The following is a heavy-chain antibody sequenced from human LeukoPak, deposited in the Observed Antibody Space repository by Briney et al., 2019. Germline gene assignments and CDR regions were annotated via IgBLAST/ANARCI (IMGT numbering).Heavy chain of an antibody. V-gene: IGHV3-30*02. D-gene: IGHD4-17*01. CDR3: ATLTGTTGDY. Sequence: PGGSLRLSXAASGFTFSSYGMHWVRQAPGKGLEWVAFIRYDGSNKYYADSVKGRFTISRDNSKNTLYLQMNSLRAEDTAVYYCATLTGTTGDYWGQGTLVTVSS. CDR1: GFTFSSYG. J-gene: IGHJ4*02. CDR2: IRYDGSNK.